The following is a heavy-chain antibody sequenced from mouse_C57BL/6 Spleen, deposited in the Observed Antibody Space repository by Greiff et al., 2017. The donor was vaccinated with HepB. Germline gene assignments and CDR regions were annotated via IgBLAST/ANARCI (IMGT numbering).Heavy chain of an antibody. V-gene: IGHV1-53*01. Sequence: VQLQQPGTELVKPGASVKLSCKASGYTFTSYWMHWVKQRPGQGLEWIGNINPSNGGTNYNEKFKSKATLTVDKSSSTAYMQLSSLTSEDSAVYDCARCDYDLYWYFDVWGTGTTVTVSS. CDR1: GYTFTSYW. CDR2: INPSNGGT. D-gene: IGHD2-4*01. J-gene: IGHJ1*03. CDR3: ARCDYDLYWYFDV.